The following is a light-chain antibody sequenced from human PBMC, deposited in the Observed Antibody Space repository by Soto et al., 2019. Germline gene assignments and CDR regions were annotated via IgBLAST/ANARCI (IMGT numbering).Light chain of an antibody. CDR1: SSNIGAGYD. CDR3: QSYDSSLSGYVL. CDR2: VNS. Sequence: QSVLTQPPSVSGAPGQRVTISCTGSSSNIGAGYDVHWYQQLPGTAPKLLIYVNSNRPSGVPDRFSGSKSGTSASLAITGLQADDEADYYCQSYDSSLSGYVLFGGGTKLTVL. J-gene: IGLJ2*01. V-gene: IGLV1-40*01.